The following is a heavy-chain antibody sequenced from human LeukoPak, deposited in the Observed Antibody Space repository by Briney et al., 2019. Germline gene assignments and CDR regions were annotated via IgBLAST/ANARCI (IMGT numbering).Heavy chain of an antibody. Sequence: GGSLRLSCAASGFSFSSYWMSGVRQAPGKGLEGVANIKQDGSEKYYVDSVKGRFTISRDNAKHSLYLQMNSLRAEDTAVYYCARSTSGIVVVIMDWGQGTLVTVSS. CDR1: GFSFSSYW. D-gene: IGHD3-22*01. J-gene: IGHJ4*02. V-gene: IGHV3-7*01. CDR3: ARSTSGIVVVIMD. CDR2: IKQDGSEK.